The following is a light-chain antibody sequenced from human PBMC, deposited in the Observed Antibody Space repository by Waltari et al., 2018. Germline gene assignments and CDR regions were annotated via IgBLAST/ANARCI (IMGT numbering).Light chain of an antibody. Sequence: DIVVTQSPDSLAVSLGERATINCKSSQSLLLSSNSKNYLAWYQQKPGQPPKVLIYWASTRESGVPDRFSDSGSGTDFTLSISSLQAEDVAHYYCLQYYMGWTFGQGTKVEIK. CDR2: WAS. J-gene: IGKJ1*01. CDR3: LQYYMGWT. V-gene: IGKV4-1*01. CDR1: QSLLLSSNSKNY.